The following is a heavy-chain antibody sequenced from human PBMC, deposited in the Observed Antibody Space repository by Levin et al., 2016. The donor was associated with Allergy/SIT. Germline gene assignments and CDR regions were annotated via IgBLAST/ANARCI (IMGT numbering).Heavy chain of an antibody. D-gene: IGHD5-12*01. Sequence: ASVKVSCKASGYTFTSYAMHWVRQAPGQRLEWMGWINAGNGNTKYSQKFQGRVTITRDTSASTAYMELSSLRSEDTAVYYCARDQDIVATIKEYYYYGMDVWGQGTTVTVSS. CDR3: ARDQDIVATIKEYYYYGMDV. CDR1: GYTFTSYA. CDR2: INAGNGNT. J-gene: IGHJ6*02. V-gene: IGHV1-3*01.